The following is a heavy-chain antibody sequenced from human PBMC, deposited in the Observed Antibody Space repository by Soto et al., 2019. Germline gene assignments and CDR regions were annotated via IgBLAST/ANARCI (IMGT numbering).Heavy chain of an antibody. J-gene: IGHJ3*02. CDR2: ISPNSGNT. Sequence: VSVKVSCKASGYTFTGYYMHWARHSPGKGLEWMGWISPNSGNTNYAQKFQDCVTMTRDTSISTAYMELSRLRSDDTAVYYCARSTPPRYCSGGSCYYGAFDIWGQGTMVTVSS. D-gene: IGHD2-15*01. CDR3: ARSTPPRYCSGGSCYYGAFDI. CDR1: GYTFTGYY. V-gene: IGHV1-2*04.